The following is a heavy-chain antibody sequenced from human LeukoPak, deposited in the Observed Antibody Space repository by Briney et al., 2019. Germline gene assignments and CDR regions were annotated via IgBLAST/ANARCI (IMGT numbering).Heavy chain of an antibody. CDR2: IYSSGST. J-gene: IGHJ3*02. V-gene: IGHV4-4*07. D-gene: IGHD2-2*03. Sequence: PSETLSLTCSVSGGSINSYYWSWLRQPAGKGLEWIGRIYSSGSTNYNPSLKSRVTMSVDTSKNQFSLKLSSVTAADTAVYYCARYGSTVFDIWGRGTMVTVSS. CDR3: ARYGSTVFDI. CDR1: GGSINSYY.